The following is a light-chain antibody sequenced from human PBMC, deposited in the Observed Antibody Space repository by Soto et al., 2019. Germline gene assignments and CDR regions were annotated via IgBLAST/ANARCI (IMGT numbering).Light chain of an antibody. CDR3: AAWDDSMNAPV. J-gene: IGLJ3*02. V-gene: IGLV1-44*01. CDR1: SSNIESNN. CDR2: CND. Sequence: QSVLTQPPSTSGTPGQRVTISCSGSSSNIESNNVNWYQQLPGTAPKLLIYCNDQRPSGIPARFSGSKSGTSASLAISGLQSEDEDAYHCAAWDDSMNAPVFGGGTKLTVL.